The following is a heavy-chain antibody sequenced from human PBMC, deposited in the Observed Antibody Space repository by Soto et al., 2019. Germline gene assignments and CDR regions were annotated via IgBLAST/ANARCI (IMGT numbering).Heavy chain of an antibody. J-gene: IGHJ4*02. CDR1: GYTFTSYG. Sequence: ASVTVSCKASGYTFTSYGISWVLQAPGQGLELMGWISAYNGNTNYAQKLQGRVTMTTDTSTSTAYMELRSLRSDDTAVYYCARALLPVGPTTDLGFWGQGTLVTVYS. D-gene: IGHD1-26*01. V-gene: IGHV1-18*04. CDR3: ARALLPVGPTTDLGF. CDR2: ISAYNGNT.